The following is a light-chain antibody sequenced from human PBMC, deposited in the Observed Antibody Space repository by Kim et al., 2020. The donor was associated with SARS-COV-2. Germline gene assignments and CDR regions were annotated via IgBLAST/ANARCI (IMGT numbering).Light chain of an antibody. Sequence: SSELTQDPAVSVALGQTVRITCQGDSLRSYYASWFQQKPGQAPVLVIFGKNNRPSGIPDRFSGSSSGNTASFTITGAQAEDEADYYCNSRDSSGNHYVF. CDR3: NSRDSSGNHYV. V-gene: IGLV3-19*01. CDR1: SLRSYY. J-gene: IGLJ1*01. CDR2: GKN.